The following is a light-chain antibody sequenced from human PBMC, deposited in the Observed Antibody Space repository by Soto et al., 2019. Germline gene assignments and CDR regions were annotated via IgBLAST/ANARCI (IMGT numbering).Light chain of an antibody. V-gene: IGKV3-20*01. CDR3: QQYGSSPLT. CDR2: GAS. Sequence: EIVMTQSPATLSVSPGERVTLSCRASQSVSSNLAWYQQKPGQSPRLLIYGASTRASGIPDRFGGSGSGTDFTLTISRLEPEDFALYYCQQYGSSPLTFGGGTKVDIK. J-gene: IGKJ4*01. CDR1: QSVSSN.